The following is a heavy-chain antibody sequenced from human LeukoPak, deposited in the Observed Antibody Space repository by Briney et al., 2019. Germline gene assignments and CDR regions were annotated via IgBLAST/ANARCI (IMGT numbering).Heavy chain of an antibody. Sequence: PSDTLSLTCTVSGGSISSGGYYWSWIRQPPGKGLEWIGYIYHSGSIYYNPSLKSRVSISVDRSKNQFSLKLSSVTAADTAVYYCARDRSEAAAGTGFVVSDYWGQGTLVTVSS. CDR1: GGSISSGGYY. D-gene: IGHD6-13*01. CDR2: IYHSGSI. J-gene: IGHJ4*02. V-gene: IGHV4-30-2*01. CDR3: ARDRSEAAAGTGFVVSDY.